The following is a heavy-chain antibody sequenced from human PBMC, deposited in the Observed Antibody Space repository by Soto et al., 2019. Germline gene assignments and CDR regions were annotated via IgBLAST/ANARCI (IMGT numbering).Heavy chain of an antibody. CDR1: GYTFTSYY. J-gene: IGHJ5*02. Sequence: ASVKVSGKASGYTFTSYYMHWVRQAPGQGLEWMGIINPSGGSTSYAQKFQGRVTMTRDTSTSTVYMELSSLRSEDTAVYYCAREIIEMATSYNWFDPWGQGTLVTVSS. D-gene: IGHD5-12*01. CDR3: AREIIEMATSYNWFDP. CDR2: INPSGGST. V-gene: IGHV1-46*01.